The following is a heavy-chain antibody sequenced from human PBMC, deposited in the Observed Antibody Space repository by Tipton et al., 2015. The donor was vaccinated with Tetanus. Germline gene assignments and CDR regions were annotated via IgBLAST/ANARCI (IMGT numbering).Heavy chain of an antibody. CDR2: IHHSGLA. CDR3: ARNVYTVTNDAFDI. D-gene: IGHD4-11*01. Sequence: TLSLTCTVSGDPVSTGNFYWSWIRQPPGKGLEWIAFIHHSGLAFSKPSLKSRVSISIETSQNQFSLRLTSVTAADTAVYFCARNVYTVTNDAFDIWGHGTLVNVSS. V-gene: IGHV4-30-4*01. J-gene: IGHJ3*02. CDR1: GDPVSTGNFY.